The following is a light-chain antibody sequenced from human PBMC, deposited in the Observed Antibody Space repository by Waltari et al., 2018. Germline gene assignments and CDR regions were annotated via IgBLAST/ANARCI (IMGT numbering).Light chain of an antibody. CDR2: YAS. CDR1: QSIGSS. V-gene: IGKV6-21*01. J-gene: IGKJ1*01. CDR3: HQSISLPLK. Sequence: EIVLTQSPDCQSVTPKEKVTITCRASQSIGSSLHWYQQTPDQSPKPLIKYASQSFSAVPSMFSGSVSGTDFTLTINSLEAEDAATYYCHQSISLPLKFGPGTKVEIK.